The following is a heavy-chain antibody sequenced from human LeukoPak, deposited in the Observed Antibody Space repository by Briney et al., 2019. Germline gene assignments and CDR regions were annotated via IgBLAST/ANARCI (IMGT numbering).Heavy chain of an antibody. CDR3: ARGVSVEYCSSTSCYTRYYYYYYMDV. Sequence: PSETLSLTCSVSGDSISDYYWSWIRQPAGKGLEWIGRIYTSGSTNYSPSLKSRVTMSVDTSKNQFSLKLSSVTAADTAVYYCARGVSVEYCSSTSCYTRYYYYYYMDVWGKGTTVTVSS. CDR1: GDSISDYY. J-gene: IGHJ6*03. CDR2: IYTSGST. V-gene: IGHV4-4*07. D-gene: IGHD2-2*02.